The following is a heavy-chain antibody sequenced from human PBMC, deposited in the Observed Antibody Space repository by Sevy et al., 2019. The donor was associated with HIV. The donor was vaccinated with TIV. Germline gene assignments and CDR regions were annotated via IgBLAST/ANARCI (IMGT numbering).Heavy chain of an antibody. Sequence: GESLKISCKGSGYSFTSYWIGWVRQMPGKGLEWMGIIYPGDSDTTYSPSFQGQVTISAAKSSSTAYLQWSSLKASDTDMYYCARSHLGYCTNGVCYDHYYYGMDVWGQGTTVTVSS. D-gene: IGHD2-8*01. CDR2: IYPGDSDT. CDR3: ARSHLGYCTNGVCYDHYYYGMDV. CDR1: GYSFTSYW. V-gene: IGHV5-51*01. J-gene: IGHJ6*02.